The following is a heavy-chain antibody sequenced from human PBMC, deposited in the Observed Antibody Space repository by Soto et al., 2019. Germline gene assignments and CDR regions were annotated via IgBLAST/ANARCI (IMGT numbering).Heavy chain of an antibody. J-gene: IGHJ6*02. CDR1: GYTFTSND. CDR2: MNPNSGNT. Sequence: QVQLVQSGAEVKKPGASVKVSCKASGYTFTSNDINWVRQATGQGLEWMGWMNPNSGNTGYAQKFQASVTLTRNTSITTADMELSSLRSEDTAVYYCARGGGVLRFFAWLPGTYGMDVWGQGTTVTVSS. V-gene: IGHV1-8*01. CDR3: ARGGGVLRFFAWLPGTYGMDV. D-gene: IGHD3-3*01.